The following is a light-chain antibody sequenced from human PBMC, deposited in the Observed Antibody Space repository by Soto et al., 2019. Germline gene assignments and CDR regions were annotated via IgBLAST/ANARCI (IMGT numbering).Light chain of an antibody. Sequence: DIQMTQSPSTLSASVGDRVTITCRASQSISSWLAWYQQKPGKAPKLLIYDASSLESGVPSRFSGSGSGTEFTLTISSLQPDDFATYYCQQYNSYSGTFGQGTKVDSK. CDR3: QQYNSYSGT. V-gene: IGKV1-5*01. CDR2: DAS. J-gene: IGKJ1*01. CDR1: QSISSW.